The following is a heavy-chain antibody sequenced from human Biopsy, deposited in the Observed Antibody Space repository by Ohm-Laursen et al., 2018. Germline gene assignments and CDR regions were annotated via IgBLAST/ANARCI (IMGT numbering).Heavy chain of an antibody. D-gene: IGHD2-15*01. CDR2: ISDSGST. J-gene: IGHJ4*02. CDR1: GGSISSFY. V-gene: IGHV4-59*08. CDR3: ARRGSGGRSFDH. Sequence: GTLSLTCAVSGGSISSFYWTWIRQPPGKGPEWIGDISDSGSTNYKPSLKSRVIISVDTSKNQFSLNLSSVTAADTAVYYCARRGSGGRSFDHWGQGTLITVSS.